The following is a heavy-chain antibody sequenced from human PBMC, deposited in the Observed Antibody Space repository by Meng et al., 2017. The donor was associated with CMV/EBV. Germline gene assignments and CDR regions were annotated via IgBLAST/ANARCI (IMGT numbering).Heavy chain of an antibody. CDR1: GFTFSSYA. J-gene: IGHJ6*02. CDR3: ANIQIPSGWYNPFDYYYYYGMDV. Sequence: GESLKISCAASGFTFSSYAMHWVRQAPDKGLEWVAVISYDGSNKYYADSVKGRFTISRDNSKNTLYLQMNSLRAEDTAVYYCANIQIPSGWYNPFDYYYYYGMDVWGQGTTVTVSS. CDR2: ISYDGSNK. D-gene: IGHD6-19*01. V-gene: IGHV3-30*04.